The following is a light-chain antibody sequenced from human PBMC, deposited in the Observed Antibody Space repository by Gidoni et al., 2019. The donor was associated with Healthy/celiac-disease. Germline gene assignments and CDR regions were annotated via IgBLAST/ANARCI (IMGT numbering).Light chain of an antibody. V-gene: IGKV1-33*01. CDR1: QDISNY. Sequence: DIQMTQSTFSLSSSVADRVTITYQASQDISNYLNWYQQKPGKAPKLLIYDASNLETGVLSRFSGSGSVTDFTFTISSLQPEDIATYYCKQSGLTFGGGTKVEIK. CDR2: DAS. CDR3: KQSGLT. J-gene: IGKJ4*01.